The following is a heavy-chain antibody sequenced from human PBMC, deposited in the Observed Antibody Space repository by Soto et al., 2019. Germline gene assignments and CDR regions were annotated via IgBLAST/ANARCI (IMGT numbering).Heavy chain of an antibody. Sequence: GGSLRLSCATSGFTFNDYAMYWVRQAPGQWLEWVAMISSDGHHQFYVDNLRGRFTVSRDNSKNTLFLQMNSLRPEDTAVYYCSRGTYYPQSSGLHADYWGPGXVVTVYS. D-gene: IGHD3-22*01. V-gene: IGHV3-30*03. CDR1: GFTFNDYA. CDR2: ISSDGHHQ. J-gene: IGHJ4*02. CDR3: SRGTYYPQSSGLHADY.